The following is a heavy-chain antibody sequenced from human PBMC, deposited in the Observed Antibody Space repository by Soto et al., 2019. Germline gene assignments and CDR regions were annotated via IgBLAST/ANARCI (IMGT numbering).Heavy chain of an antibody. V-gene: IGHV1-46*01. CDR3: ARGPPRYYGMDV. CDR2: INPSGGST. J-gene: IGHJ6*02. CDR1: GYTFTTYQ. Sequence: ASVKVSCNASGYTFTTYQIHWVRQAPGQGLEWMGTINPSGGSTSYAQRFQGRVTMTRDTSTSTVYMELSSLRSEDTAVYYCARGPPRYYGMDVWGQGTTVTVSS.